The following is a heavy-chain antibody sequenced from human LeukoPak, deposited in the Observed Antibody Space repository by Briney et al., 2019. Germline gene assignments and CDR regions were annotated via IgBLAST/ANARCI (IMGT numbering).Heavy chain of an antibody. CDR3: ARDDGRGSGSYY. D-gene: IGHD3-10*01. Sequence: APVKVSCKASGYTFTSYAMHWVRQAPGQRLEWMGWINAGNGNTKYSQKFQGRVTITRDTSASTAYMELSSLRSEDTAVYYCARDDGRGSGSYYWGQGTLVTVSS. CDR1: GYTFTSYA. CDR2: INAGNGNT. J-gene: IGHJ4*02. V-gene: IGHV1-3*01.